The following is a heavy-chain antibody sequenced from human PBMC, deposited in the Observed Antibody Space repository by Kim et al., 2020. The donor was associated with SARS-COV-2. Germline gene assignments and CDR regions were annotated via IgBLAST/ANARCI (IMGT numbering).Heavy chain of an antibody. D-gene: IGHD3-10*01. J-gene: IGHJ4*02. CDR2: FDPEDGET. Sequence: ASVKVSCKVSGYTLTELSMHWVRQAPGKGLEWMGGFDPEDGETIYAQKFQGRVTMTEDTSTDTAYMELSSLRSEDTAVYYCATVDYPMVRGAYRHYYFDYWGQGTLVTVSS. V-gene: IGHV1-24*01. CDR3: ATVDYPMVRGAYRHYYFDY. CDR1: GYTLTELS.